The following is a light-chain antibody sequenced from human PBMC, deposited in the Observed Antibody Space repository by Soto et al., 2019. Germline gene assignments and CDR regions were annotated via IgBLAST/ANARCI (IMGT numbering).Light chain of an antibody. Sequence: EIVLTQSPGTLSLSPGDTATLSCRASQGISSSYLAWYQQNPGQAPRLLIYGASSRAAGIPARFSGSGSGTGFTLTISRLEPEDFAVYYCQHYYSSPLTFGGGTKVDIK. CDR2: GAS. V-gene: IGKV3-20*01. CDR1: QGISSSY. J-gene: IGKJ4*01. CDR3: QHYYSSPLT.